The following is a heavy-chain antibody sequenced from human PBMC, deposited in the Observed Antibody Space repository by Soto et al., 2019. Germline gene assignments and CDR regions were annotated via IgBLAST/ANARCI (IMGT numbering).Heavy chain of an antibody. Sequence: WGSLKLSCAASGFTFSSYSMNWVRQGPGKGLEWVSSISISISYIYYADSVKGRFTISRDNAKNSLYLQMNSLRAEDTAVYYCARGAVPAAIVAFSEVLGNETTVTISS. CDR1: GFTFSSYS. CDR3: ARGAVPAAIVAFSEV. CDR2: ISISISYI. V-gene: IGHV3-21*01. D-gene: IGHD2-2*01. J-gene: IGHJ6*04.